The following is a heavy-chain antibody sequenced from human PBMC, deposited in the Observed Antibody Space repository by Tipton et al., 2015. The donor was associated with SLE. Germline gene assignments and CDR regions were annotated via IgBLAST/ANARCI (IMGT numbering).Heavy chain of an antibody. Sequence: SLRLSCDASGFTFRNYNMRWIRQAPGKGLEWVAFISDSGSSIYYADSVKGRFTISRDNSKNTVPLQMDSLRADDTAVYYCAKGQYWNPDDAFDFWGQGTKVTVSS. D-gene: IGHD1-1*01. CDR1: GFTFRNYN. V-gene: IGHV3-11*01. J-gene: IGHJ3*01. CDR3: AKGQYWNPDDAFDF. CDR2: ISDSGSSI.